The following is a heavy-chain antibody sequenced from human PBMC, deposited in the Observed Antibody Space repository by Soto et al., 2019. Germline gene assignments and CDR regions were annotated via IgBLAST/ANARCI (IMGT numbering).Heavy chain of an antibody. CDR2: IYHSGST. D-gene: IGHD5-18*01. J-gene: IGHJ5*02. CDR1: GYSISSGYY. CDR3: AREGPGQLWSRGWSDP. V-gene: IGHV4-38-2*02. Sequence: LSLTFAVSGYSISSGYYWGWIRQPPGKGLEWIGSIYHSGSTYYNPSLKSRVTISVDTSKNQFSLKLSSVTAADTAVYYCAREGPGQLWSRGWSDPWGQGTLVTVSS.